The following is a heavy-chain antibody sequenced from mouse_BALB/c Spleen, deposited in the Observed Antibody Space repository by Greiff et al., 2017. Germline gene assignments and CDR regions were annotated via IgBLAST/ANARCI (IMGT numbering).Heavy chain of an antibody. CDR1: GFTFSSYA. Sequence: VKLVESGGGLVKPGGSLKLSCAASGFTFSSYAMSWVRQTPEKRLEWVASISSGGSTYYPDSVKGRFTISRDNARNILYLQMSSLRSEDTAMYYCARDPRGAMDYWGQGTSVTVSS. J-gene: IGHJ4*01. CDR3: ARDPRGAMDY. CDR2: ISSGGST. D-gene: IGHD3-3*01. V-gene: IGHV5-6-5*01.